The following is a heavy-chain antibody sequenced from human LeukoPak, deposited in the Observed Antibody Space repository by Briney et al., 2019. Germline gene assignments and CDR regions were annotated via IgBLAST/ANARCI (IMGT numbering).Heavy chain of an antibody. CDR3: ARGPWEYCSGGSCYSD. CDR1: GGSISSGDYY. Sequence: SSETLSLTCTVSGGSISSGDYYWSWIRQPPGKGLEWIGYIYYSGSTYYNPSLKSRVTISVDTSKNQFSLKLSSVTAADTAVYYCARGPWEYCSGGSCYSDWGQGTLVTVSS. V-gene: IGHV4-30-4*02. CDR2: IYYSGST. J-gene: IGHJ4*02. D-gene: IGHD2-15*01.